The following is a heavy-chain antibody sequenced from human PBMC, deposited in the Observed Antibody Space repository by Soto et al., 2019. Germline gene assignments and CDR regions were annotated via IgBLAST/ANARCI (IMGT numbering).Heavy chain of an antibody. CDR3: ARGWDHYDSSGLRTWFDP. CDR2: FIPIFGTA. V-gene: IGHV1-69*01. CDR1: GGTFSDYG. D-gene: IGHD3-22*01. Sequence: QVQLVQSGAEVKKPGSSVKVSCKASGGTFSDYGINWVRQAPGQGLEWMGGFIPIFGTANYAQKFQGRVTITAYESTSTAYMELSSLRSEDTGVYYCARGWDHYDSSGLRTWFDPWGQGTLVTVSS. J-gene: IGHJ5*02.